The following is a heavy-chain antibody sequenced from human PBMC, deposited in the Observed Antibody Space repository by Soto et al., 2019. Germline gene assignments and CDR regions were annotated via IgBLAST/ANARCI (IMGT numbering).Heavy chain of an antibody. V-gene: IGHV4-4*02. D-gene: IGHD5-12*01. CDR1: GGSISSSNW. Sequence: SETLSLTCAVSGGSISSSNWWSWVRQPPGKGLEWIGEIYHSGSTNYNPSLKSRVTISVDTSKNQFSLKLSSVTAADTAVYYCARGPVEMATDYWGQGTLVTVSS. CDR2: IYHSGST. J-gene: IGHJ4*02. CDR3: ARGPVEMATDY.